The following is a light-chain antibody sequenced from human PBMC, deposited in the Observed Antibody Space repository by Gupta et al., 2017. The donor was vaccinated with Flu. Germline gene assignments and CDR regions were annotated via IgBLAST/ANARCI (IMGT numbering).Light chain of an antibody. V-gene: IGKV3-20*01. J-gene: IGKJ2*01. CDR3: HQDCSSPDT. Sequence: GTLYLSPGERGTLSCMARQSVKSKYLDWYQQKRGQAPRLLIYGASSRANGIPDRFSGSGSGTEFTLTISRLEPEDFAMYSCHQDCSSPDTFGRGTXMEIK. CDR2: GAS. CDR1: QSVKSKY.